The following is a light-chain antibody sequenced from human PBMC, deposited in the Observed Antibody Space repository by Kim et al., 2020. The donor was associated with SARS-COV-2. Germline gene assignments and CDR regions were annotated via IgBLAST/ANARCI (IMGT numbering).Light chain of an antibody. Sequence: EIVMTQSPVTLSVSPGERATLSCRASQQIYTYLAWYQQKPGQAPRLLISRASTRATGVPGRLSGSGSGTDFTLTIISLQSEDFAVYYCQQYLNWPLTFGQGTKVDIK. CDR2: RAS. V-gene: IGKV3-15*01. CDR1: QQIYTY. CDR3: QQYLNWPLT. J-gene: IGKJ1*01.